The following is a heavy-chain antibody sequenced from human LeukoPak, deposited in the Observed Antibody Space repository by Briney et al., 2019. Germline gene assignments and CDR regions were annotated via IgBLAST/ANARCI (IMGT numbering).Heavy chain of an antibody. D-gene: IGHD6-19*01. J-gene: IGHJ3*02. CDR1: GFTFSSIG. CDR2: TSYDGSNK. CDR3: AKDLGGYSSGWPDPFDI. V-gene: IGHV3-30*18. Sequence: GESLKISCAASGFTFSSIGMNWVRQAPGKGLEWVAATSYDGSNKQYVDSVKGRFNISRDNSKNTLYLQMNSLRAEDTAVYYCAKDLGGYSSGWPDPFDIWGQGTMVTVSS.